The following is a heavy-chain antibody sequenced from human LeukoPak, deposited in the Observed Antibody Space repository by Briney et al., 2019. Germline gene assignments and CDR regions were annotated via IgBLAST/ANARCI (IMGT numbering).Heavy chain of an antibody. Sequence: GVLLRLFCAGTGLTFDDHGMSWVRQDSGKGIESVSGINWNGGSTGYADSVKGRFTIYRDNAKNSLYLQMNSLRAEDTALYYCARDWDYYGSGSYYTGFDYWGQGTLVTVSS. J-gene: IGHJ4*02. CDR3: ARDWDYYGSGSYYTGFDY. V-gene: IGHV3-20*04. CDR1: GLTFDDHG. CDR2: INWNGGST. D-gene: IGHD3-10*01.